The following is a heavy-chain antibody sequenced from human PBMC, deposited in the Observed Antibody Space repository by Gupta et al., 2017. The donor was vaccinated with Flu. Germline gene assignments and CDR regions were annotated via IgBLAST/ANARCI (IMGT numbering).Heavy chain of an antibody. J-gene: IGHJ4*02. CDR2: ISGSGGST. CDR1: GFTFSSYA. CDR3: AKLRYGDYGTIDY. D-gene: IGHD4-17*01. Sequence: EVQLLESGGGLVQPGGSLRLSCAASGFTFSSYAMSWVRQAPGKGLGWVSAISGSGGSTYYADSVKGRFTISRDNSKNTLYLQMNSLRAEDTAVYYCAKLRYGDYGTIDYWGQGTLVTVSS. V-gene: IGHV3-23*01.